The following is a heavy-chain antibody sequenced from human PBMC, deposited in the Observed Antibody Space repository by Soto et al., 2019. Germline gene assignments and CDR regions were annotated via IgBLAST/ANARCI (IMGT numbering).Heavy chain of an antibody. CDR2: ISGNGGVA. Sequence: PGGSLRLSCAASGFTFSSYAMSWVRQAPGRGLECVSGISGNGGVAYYADSVEGRFTISRDNSKNTVYLQMNSLRLEDTAVYYCARGPSYSDSYFDHWGQGTLVTVSS. J-gene: IGHJ4*02. CDR3: ARGPSYSDSYFDH. CDR1: GFTFSSYA. D-gene: IGHD4-17*01. V-gene: IGHV3-23*01.